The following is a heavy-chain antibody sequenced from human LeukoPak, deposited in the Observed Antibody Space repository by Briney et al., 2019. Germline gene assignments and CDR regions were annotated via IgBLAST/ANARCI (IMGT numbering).Heavy chain of an antibody. CDR1: GFTFSSYW. D-gene: IGHD3-10*01. CDR3: ARWRFGELSYFDY. V-gene: IGHV3-7*03. CDR2: IKQDGSDK. J-gene: IGHJ4*02. Sequence: GGSLRLSCAASGFTFSSYWMSWVRQAPGKGLEWVANIKQDGSDKYYVDSVKGRFTISRDNAKNSLYLQMNSLRAEDTAVYYCARWRFGELSYFDYWGQGTLVTVSS.